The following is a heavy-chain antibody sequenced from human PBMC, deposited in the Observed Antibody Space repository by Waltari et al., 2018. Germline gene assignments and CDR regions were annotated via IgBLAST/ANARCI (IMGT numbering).Heavy chain of an antibody. J-gene: IGHJ5*02. D-gene: IGHD3-22*01. Sequence: QVQLQQWGAGLLKPSETLSLTCAVYGGSFSGYYWSWIRQHPGKGLEWIGYIYYSGSTYYNPSLKSRVTISVDTSKNQFSLKLSSVTAADTAVYYCARELYDSHNKGVWFDPWGQGTLVTVSS. V-gene: IGHV4-34*01. CDR2: IYYSGST. CDR1: GGSFSGYY. CDR3: ARELYDSHNKGVWFDP.